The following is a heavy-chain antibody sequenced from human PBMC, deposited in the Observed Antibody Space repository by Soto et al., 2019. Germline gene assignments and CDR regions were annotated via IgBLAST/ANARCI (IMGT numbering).Heavy chain of an antibody. D-gene: IGHD3-22*01. Sequence: ASVKVSCKASGGTFSSYAISWVRQAPGQGLEWMGGISPIFGTTNYAQKFQGRVTMTADESTSTAYMELRSLRSDDTAVYYCARVGTYYDSSGYYRYFDYWGQGTLVTVSS. V-gene: IGHV1-69*13. CDR1: GGTFSSYA. J-gene: IGHJ4*02. CDR2: ISPIFGTT. CDR3: ARVGTYYDSSGYYRYFDY.